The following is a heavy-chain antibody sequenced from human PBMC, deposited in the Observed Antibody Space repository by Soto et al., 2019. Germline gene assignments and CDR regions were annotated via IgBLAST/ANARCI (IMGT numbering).Heavy chain of an antibody. V-gene: IGHV4-59*11. D-gene: IGHD5-18*01. CDR1: GGSIFSHY. CDR2: IYYSGST. J-gene: IGHJ6*02. CDR3: ARDSSYNYYYYGMDV. Sequence: SETLSLTCTVSGGSIFSHYWGWIRQPPGKGLEYIGYIYYSGSTNYNPSLKSRVTISVDMSREQFSLKLTSVTAADTAVYYCARDSSYNYYYYGMDVWGQGTTVT.